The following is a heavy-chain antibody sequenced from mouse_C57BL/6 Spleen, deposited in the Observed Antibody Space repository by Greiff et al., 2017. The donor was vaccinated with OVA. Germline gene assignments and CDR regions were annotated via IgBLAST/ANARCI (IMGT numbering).Heavy chain of an antibody. V-gene: IGHV1-9*01. J-gene: IGHJ4*01. CDR2: ILPGSGST. Sequence: QVQLQQSGAELMKPGASVKLSCKATGYTFTGYWIEWVKQRPGHGLEWIGEILPGSGSTNYNEKFKGKATFTADTSSNTAYMQLSSLTTEDSAIYYCARRHGYYDYYAMDYWGQGTSVTVSS. D-gene: IGHD2-3*01. CDR3: ARRHGYYDYYAMDY. CDR1: GYTFTGYW.